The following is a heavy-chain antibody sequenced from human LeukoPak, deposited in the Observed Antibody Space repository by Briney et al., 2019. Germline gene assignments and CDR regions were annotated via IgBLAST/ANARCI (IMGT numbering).Heavy chain of an antibody. CDR1: GGSISSYY. D-gene: IGHD3-10*01. V-gene: IGHV4-59*08. CDR2: IYYSGST. J-gene: IGHJ4*02. Sequence: SEILSLTCTVSGGSISSYYWSWIRQPPGKGLEWIGYIYYSGSTNYNPSLKSRVTISVDTSKNQFSLKLSSVTAADTAVYYCARRYYGSGIDYWGQGTLVTVSS. CDR3: ARRYYGSGIDY.